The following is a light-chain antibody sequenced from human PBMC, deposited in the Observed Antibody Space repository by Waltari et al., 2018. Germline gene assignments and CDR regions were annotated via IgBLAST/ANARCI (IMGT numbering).Light chain of an antibody. CDR3: QQYNNSPFT. J-gene: IGKJ5*01. CDR2: CAS. Sequence: EMGMTQSPATLSLSPGGGATISCRASQTGSSHLAWYQQKPGQAPRLLIYCASTRATGIPDRFSGSGSGTDFTLTISSLQSEDFAVYYCQQYNNSPFTFGPGTRLDIK. CDR1: QTGSSH. V-gene: IGKV3-15*01.